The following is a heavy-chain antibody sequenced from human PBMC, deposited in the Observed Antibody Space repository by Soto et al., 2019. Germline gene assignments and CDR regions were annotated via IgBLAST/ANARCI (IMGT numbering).Heavy chain of an antibody. J-gene: IGHJ5*02. CDR3: ARADPNWFDP. CDR2: IYHSGST. CDR1: GGSISSGGYS. Sequence: PSETLSLTCAVSGGSISSGGYSWSWIRQPPGKGLEWIGYIYHSGSTYYNPSLKSRVTISVDRSKNQFSLKLSSVTAADTAVYYCARADPNWFDPWGQGTLVTVS. V-gene: IGHV4-30-2*01.